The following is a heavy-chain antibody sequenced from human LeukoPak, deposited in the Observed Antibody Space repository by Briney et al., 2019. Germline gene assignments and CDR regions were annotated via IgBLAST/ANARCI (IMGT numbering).Heavy chain of an antibody. J-gene: IGHJ4*02. V-gene: IGHV3-53*01. D-gene: IGHD3-16*01. CDR2: IPSGGGT. CDR3: ARDLRD. CDR1: GGSFSGYY. Sequence: ETLSLTCAVYGGSFSGYYWSWIRQPPGKGLQWVSTIPSGGGTYYADSVKGRFTISRDNSKNTLYLQMNSLRAEDTAVYYCARDLRDWGQGTLVTVSS.